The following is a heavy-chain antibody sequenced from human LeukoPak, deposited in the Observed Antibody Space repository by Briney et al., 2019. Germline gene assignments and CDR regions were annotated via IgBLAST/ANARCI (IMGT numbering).Heavy chain of an antibody. CDR1: GFTFSSYA. CDR3: ANGRLVDY. Sequence: GGSLRLSCAASGFTFSSYAVSWVRQAPGRGLECVSTISDSGGSTYYADSVKGRFTISRDNSKNTLYLKMNSLRAGDTAVYSCANGRLVDYWGQGTMVTVSS. D-gene: IGHD6-25*01. CDR2: ISDSGGST. J-gene: IGHJ4*02. V-gene: IGHV3-23*01.